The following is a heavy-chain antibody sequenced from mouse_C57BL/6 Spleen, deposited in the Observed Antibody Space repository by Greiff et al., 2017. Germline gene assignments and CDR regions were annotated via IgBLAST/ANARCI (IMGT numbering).Heavy chain of an antibody. D-gene: IGHD6-1*01. CDR3: ARQGGFLYYFDD. J-gene: IGHJ2*01. CDR2: INPNNGGT. CDR1: GYTFTDYN. V-gene: IGHV1-18*01. Sequence: VQLQQPGAELVKPGASVKIPCKASGYTFTDYNMDWVKQSHGKSLEWIGDINPNNGGTIYNQKFKGKATLTVDKSSSTAYMERRSLTSEDTEVYYCARQGGFLYYFDDWGKGTTLTVSS.